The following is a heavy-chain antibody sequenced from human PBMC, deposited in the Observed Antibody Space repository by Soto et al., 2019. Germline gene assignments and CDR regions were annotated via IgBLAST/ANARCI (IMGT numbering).Heavy chain of an antibody. V-gene: IGHV5-51*01. J-gene: IGHJ6*02. CDR2: IYPGDSDT. CDR3: ARHISNFRYYYYAMDV. CDR1: VSNETSYV. D-gene: IGHD4-4*01. Sequence: AASLTICSPCSVSNETSYVSVWVRQLHGQGLEWRGIIYPGDSDTRYSPSFQGHVPITVDKSTNTAYLQWNTLRASDTAMYYCARHISNFRYYYYAMDVLGQWTSVTVSS.